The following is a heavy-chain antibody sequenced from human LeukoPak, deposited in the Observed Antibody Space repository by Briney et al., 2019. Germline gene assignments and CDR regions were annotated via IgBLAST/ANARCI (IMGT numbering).Heavy chain of an antibody. CDR1: GYTLTNYA. CDR2: INTNTGNP. V-gene: IGHV7-4-1*02. Sequence: ASVKVSCKASGYTLTNYALNWVRQAPGQGLEWVGWINTNTGNPTYAQGFTGRFVFSFDTSVNTAYLQISSLKAEDTAIYYCARVQGYCSTTSCYPHYWGQGTLVTVSS. J-gene: IGHJ4*02. D-gene: IGHD2-2*01. CDR3: ARVQGYCSTTSCYPHY.